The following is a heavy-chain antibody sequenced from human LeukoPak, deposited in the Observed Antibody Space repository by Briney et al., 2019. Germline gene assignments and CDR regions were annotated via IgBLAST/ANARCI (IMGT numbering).Heavy chain of an antibody. CDR1: GFTFSSYW. CDR3: ARDRGGTLMVYARGKDYYYMDV. CDR2: ISSSSSSYI. D-gene: IGHD2-8*01. Sequence: GWSLRLSCAASGFTFSSYWMSWVRQAPGKGLEWVSSISSSSSSYIYYADSVKGRFTISRDNARNSLYLQMSSLRAEDTAVYYCARDRGGTLMVYARGKDYYYMDVWGKGTTVTVSS. V-gene: IGHV3-21*01. J-gene: IGHJ6*03.